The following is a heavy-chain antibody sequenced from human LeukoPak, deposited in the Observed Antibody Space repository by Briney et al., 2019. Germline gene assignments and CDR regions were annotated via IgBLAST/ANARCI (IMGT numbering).Heavy chain of an antibody. CDR3: AKDRVGVVVPAATFDY. CDR1: GFTFSSYG. J-gene: IGHJ4*02. CDR2: IRYGGSNK. D-gene: IGHD2-2*01. Sequence: GGSLRLSCAASGFTFSSYGMHWVRQAPGKGLEWVAFIRYGGSNKYYADSVKGRFTISRDNSKNTLYLQMNSLRAEDTAVYYCAKDRVGVVVPAATFDYWGQGTLVTVSS. V-gene: IGHV3-30*02.